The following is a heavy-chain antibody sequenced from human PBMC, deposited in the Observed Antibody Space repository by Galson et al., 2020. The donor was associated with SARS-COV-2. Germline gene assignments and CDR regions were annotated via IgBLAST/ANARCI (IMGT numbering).Heavy chain of an antibody. CDR1: GFTFSSYG. V-gene: IGHV3-33*08. CDR3: AREGVYGAYGGCPDY. CDR2: IWYDGSNK. Sequence: GGTLTLSCAASGFTFSSYGMHWVRQAPGKGLEWVAVIWYDGSNKYYADSVKGRSTISRDNSKHTLYLQMNIRRAEDTAVYYCAREGVYGAYGGCPDYWGQGTLVTVSS. D-gene: IGHD4-17*01. J-gene: IGHJ4*02.